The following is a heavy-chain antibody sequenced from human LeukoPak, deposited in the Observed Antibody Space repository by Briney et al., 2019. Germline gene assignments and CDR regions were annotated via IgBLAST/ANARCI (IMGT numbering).Heavy chain of an antibody. D-gene: IGHD2-21*02. V-gene: IGHV1-69*06. J-gene: IGHJ4*02. CDR1: GGTFSSYA. CDR3: ARGRTAIADFDY. Sequence: SVKVSCQASGGTFSSYAISWVRQAPGQGLEWMGGIIPIFGTANYAQKFQGRVTITADKSTSTAYMELSSLRSEDTAVYYCARGRTAIADFDYWGQGTPVTVSS. CDR2: IIPIFGTA.